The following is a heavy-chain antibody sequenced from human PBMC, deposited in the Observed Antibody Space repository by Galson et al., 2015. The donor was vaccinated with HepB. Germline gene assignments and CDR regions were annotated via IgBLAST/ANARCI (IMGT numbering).Heavy chain of an antibody. V-gene: IGHV3-30*18. J-gene: IGHJ4*02. CDR3: AKAPVDTAMVPPDY. D-gene: IGHD5-18*01. Sequence: LSCAASGFTFSSYGMHWVRQAPGKGLEWVAVISYDGSNKYYADSVKGRFTISRDNSKNTLYLQMNSLRAEDTAVYYCAKAPVDTAMVPPDYWGQGTLVTVSS. CDR2: ISYDGSNK. CDR1: GFTFSSYG.